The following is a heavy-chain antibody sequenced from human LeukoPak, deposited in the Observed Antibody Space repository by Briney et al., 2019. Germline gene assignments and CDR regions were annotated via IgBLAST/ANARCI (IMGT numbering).Heavy chain of an antibody. J-gene: IGHJ3*02. D-gene: IGHD2-2*01. CDR2: IHYSGST. Sequence: PSETLSLTCTVSGGSISSYYWSWIRQPPGKGLEWIAYIHYSGSTNYNPSLKSRVTISVDTSKNQFSLKLNSVTAADTAVYYCAREEALGYQLLHDAFDIWGQGTMVTVSS. V-gene: IGHV4-59*01. CDR1: GGSISSYY. CDR3: AREEALGYQLLHDAFDI.